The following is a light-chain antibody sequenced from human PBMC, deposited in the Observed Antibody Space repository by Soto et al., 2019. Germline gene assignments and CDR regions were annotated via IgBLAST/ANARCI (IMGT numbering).Light chain of an antibody. V-gene: IGKV3-20*01. J-gene: IGKJ2*01. CDR2: AAS. CDR3: QHYDSSPTST. CDR1: RSFASSY. Sequence: EIVLTQSPVTLSLSPGERATLSCRASRSFASSYLGWYQQKPGQAPRLLIYAASTRATGIPDRFSGSGSATDFNLTISRLEPEDSAVYYCQHYDSSPTSTFGQGTKLEIK.